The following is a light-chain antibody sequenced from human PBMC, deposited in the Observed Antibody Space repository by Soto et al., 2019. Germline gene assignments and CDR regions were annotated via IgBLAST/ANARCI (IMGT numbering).Light chain of an antibody. CDR1: QNILSN. CDR2: GAS. V-gene: IGKV3-15*01. J-gene: IGKJ4*01. Sequence: EIVMAQSPATLSVSPGERATLSCRASQNILSNLAWYQQKPGQAPRLLIYGASTRATGIPARFSGSGSGTDFTLTISRLEPEDFAVYYCQQYGSSPPLTFGGGTKVDI. CDR3: QQYGSSPPLT.